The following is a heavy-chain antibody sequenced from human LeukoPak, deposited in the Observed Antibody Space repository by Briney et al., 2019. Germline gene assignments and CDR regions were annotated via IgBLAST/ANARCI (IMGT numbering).Heavy chain of an antibody. D-gene: IGHD6-19*01. J-gene: IGHJ5*02. Sequence: GASVKVSCKASGYTFTSYDINWVRQATGQGLEWMGWMNPNSGNTGYAQKFQGRVTITRNTSISTAYMELSSLRSEDTAVYYCARGGIAVAQDAGWFDPWGQGTLVTVSS. V-gene: IGHV1-8*03. CDR2: MNPNSGNT. CDR3: ARGGIAVAQDAGWFDP. CDR1: GYTFTSYD.